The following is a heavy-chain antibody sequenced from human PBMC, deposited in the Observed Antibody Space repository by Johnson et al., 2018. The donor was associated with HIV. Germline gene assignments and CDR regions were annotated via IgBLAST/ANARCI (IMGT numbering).Heavy chain of an antibody. D-gene: IGHD3-16*01. Sequence: QVQLVESGGGLIKPGGSLRLSCAASGFTFSSYAMHWVRQAPGKGLEWVAVISYDGSNKYYADSVKGRFTISRDNSKNTLYLQMNSLRAEDTAVYYCVGGWDAFDIWGQGTMVTVSS. CDR2: ISYDGSNK. CDR1: GFTFSSYA. J-gene: IGHJ3*02. CDR3: VGGWDAFDI. V-gene: IGHV3-30*04.